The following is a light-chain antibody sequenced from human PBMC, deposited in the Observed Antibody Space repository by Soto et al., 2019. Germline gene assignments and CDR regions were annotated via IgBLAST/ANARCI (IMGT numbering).Light chain of an antibody. V-gene: IGLV2-14*01. Sequence: QSVLTQPASVSGSPGQSITISCTGTSSDVGTYNYVSWYQQHPGKAPKLMIYEVSNRPSGVSNRFSGSKSGNTASLTISGLQAEDEADYYCSSYTGSSNFYVFGTGTKVTVL. CDR3: SSYTGSSNFYV. CDR2: EVS. J-gene: IGLJ1*01. CDR1: SSDVGTYNY.